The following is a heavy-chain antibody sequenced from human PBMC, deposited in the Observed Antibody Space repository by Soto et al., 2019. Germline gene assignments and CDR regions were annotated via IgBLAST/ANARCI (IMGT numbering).Heavy chain of an antibody. CDR2: IYYSGST. Sequence: SETLSLTCTGSGGSISSDYWSWIRQPPGKGLEWIGYIYYSGSTNYNPSLKSRVTISVDTSKNQFSLKLSSVTAADTAVYYCAKLSSYKIGQHYCSMDFRCTGTMVTLS. CDR3: AKLSSYKIGQHYCSMDF. D-gene: IGHD1-1*01. V-gene: IGHV4-59*01. J-gene: IGHJ6*03. CDR1: GGSISSDY.